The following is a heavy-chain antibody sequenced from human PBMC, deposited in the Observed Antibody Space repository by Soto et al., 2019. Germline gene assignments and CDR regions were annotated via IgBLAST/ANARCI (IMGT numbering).Heavy chain of an antibody. CDR3: ARGGTPIAS. V-gene: IGHV1-18*01. D-gene: IGHD3-16*01. CDR2: ISAYNGNT. Sequence: QVQLVQSGAEVKKPGASVKVSCKASGYTFTNFGISWVRQAPGQGLEWMGWISAYNGNTNYAQNYQGRVTMTTDTSTSTASMTLVSLRSDETAVYYCARGGTPIASWGKGTLVTVSP. CDR1: GYTFTNFG. J-gene: IGHJ4*02.